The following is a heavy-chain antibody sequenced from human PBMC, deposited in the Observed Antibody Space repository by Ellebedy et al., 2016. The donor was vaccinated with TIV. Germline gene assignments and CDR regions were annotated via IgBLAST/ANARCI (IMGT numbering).Heavy chain of an antibody. D-gene: IGHD5-12*01. CDR2: INHSGST. Sequence: SETLSLXXAVYGGSFSGYSCSWIRQPPGKGLEWIGEINHSGSTNYNPSLKSRVTISVDTSKNQFSLKLSSVTAADTAVYYCARDFRGYSGYDGFDPWGQGTLVTVSS. V-gene: IGHV4-34*01. J-gene: IGHJ5*02. CDR3: ARDFRGYSGYDGFDP. CDR1: GGSFSGYS.